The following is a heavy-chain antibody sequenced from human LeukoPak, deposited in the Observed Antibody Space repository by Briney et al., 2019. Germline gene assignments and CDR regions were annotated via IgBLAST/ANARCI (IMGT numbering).Heavy chain of an antibody. CDR1: GGTFSSYA. Sequence: ASVKVSCKASGGTFSSYAISWVRQAPGQGLEWMGGIIPIFGTANYAQKFQGRVTITADESTSTAYMELSSLRSEDTAAYYCAWAHCSGGSCYYGPFDYWGQGTLVTVSS. J-gene: IGHJ4*02. CDR2: IIPIFGTA. D-gene: IGHD2-15*01. V-gene: IGHV1-69*01. CDR3: AWAHCSGGSCYYGPFDY.